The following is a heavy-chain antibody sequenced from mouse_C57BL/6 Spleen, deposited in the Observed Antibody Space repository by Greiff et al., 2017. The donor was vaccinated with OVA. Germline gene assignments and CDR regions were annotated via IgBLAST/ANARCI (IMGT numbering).Heavy chain of an antibody. D-gene: IGHD2-2*01. CDR1: GYAFSSSW. Sequence: VQLQQSGPELVKPGASVKISCKASGYAFSSSWMNWVKQRPGKGLEWIGRIYPGDGDTNYNGKITGKATLTANKSSSTAYMQVSSLTSGDSAVYFCARGLDYAMDCWGKGTSVTVAS. J-gene: IGHJ4*01. CDR3: ARGLDYAMDC. V-gene: IGHV1-82*01. CDR2: IYPGDGDT.